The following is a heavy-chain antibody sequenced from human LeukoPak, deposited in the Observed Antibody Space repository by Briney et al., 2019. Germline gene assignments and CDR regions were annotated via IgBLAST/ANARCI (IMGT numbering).Heavy chain of an antibody. Sequence: GWSLRLSCAASGFTFSRFAMSWVRQAPGKGPEWVSCISGGGGNTYYADSVKGRFTISRDDSKNTLFLQMNSLRVEDTAVYYCANSPYVGDHGGPSAWGQGTLVTVSS. J-gene: IGHJ5*02. CDR1: GFTFSRFA. V-gene: IGHV3-23*01. CDR3: ANSPYVGDHGGPSA. D-gene: IGHD4-23*01. CDR2: ISGGGGNT.